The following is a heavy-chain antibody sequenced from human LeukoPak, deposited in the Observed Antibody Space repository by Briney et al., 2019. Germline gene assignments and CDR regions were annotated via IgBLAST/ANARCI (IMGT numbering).Heavy chain of an antibody. CDR3: AKSSRGFGEYNWFDP. D-gene: IGHD3-10*01. J-gene: IGHJ5*02. V-gene: IGHV3-11*04. Sequence: PGGSLRLSCEASGFTFGDYYMTWIRQAPGKGLEWVSHISIAGGTTHYADSVKGRFTISRDNSKNTLYLQMNSLRAEDTAVYYCAKSSRGFGEYNWFDPWGQGTLVTVSS. CDR1: GFTFGDYY. CDR2: ISIAGGTT.